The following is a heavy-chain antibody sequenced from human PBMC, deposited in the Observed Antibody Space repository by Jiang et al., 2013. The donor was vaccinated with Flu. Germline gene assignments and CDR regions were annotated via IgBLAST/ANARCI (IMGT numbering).Heavy chain of an antibody. CDR3: ASQARRGDSADYYFDY. J-gene: IGHJ4*02. D-gene: IGHD2-21*02. V-gene: IGHV1-2*04. CDR1: GYTFTDYC. Sequence: SGAEVKKPEASVKVSCKASGYTFTDYCIHWVRQAPGQGLEWMGWINPNSGGTNYAQKFQGWVTMTRDTSISTAYMELSRLRSDDTAVYYCASQARRGDSADYYFDYWGLGTLVTVSS. CDR2: INPNSGGT.